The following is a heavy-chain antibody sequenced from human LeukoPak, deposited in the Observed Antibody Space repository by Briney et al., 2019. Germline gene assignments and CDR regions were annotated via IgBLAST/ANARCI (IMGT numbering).Heavy chain of an antibody. CDR1: GFTFSSYS. V-gene: IGHV3-30*02. CDR2: IRYDGSNK. J-gene: IGHJ4*02. CDR3: ARDNYGSGSYAD. D-gene: IGHD3-10*01. Sequence: GGSLRLSCAASGFTFSSYSMNWVRQAPGKGLEWVAFIRYDGSNKYYTDSVKGRFTISRDNAKNSLYLQMNSLRAEDTALYYCARDNYGSGSYADWGQGTLVTVSS.